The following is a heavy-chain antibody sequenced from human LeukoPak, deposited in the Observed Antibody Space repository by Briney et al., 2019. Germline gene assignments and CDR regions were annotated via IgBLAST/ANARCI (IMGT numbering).Heavy chain of an antibody. D-gene: IGHD3-10*01. J-gene: IGHJ1*01. CDR3: TFGSGSSH. V-gene: IGHV3-73*01. Sequence: QAGGSLRLSCAASGFTFSGSALHWVRQASGKGLEWVGRIRTKPNNYATAYAASVTGRFTLSRDDSKNTAYLEMNGLKTEDTAVYYCTFGSGSSHWGQGTLVTGSS. CDR2: IRTKPNNYAT. CDR1: GFTFSGSA.